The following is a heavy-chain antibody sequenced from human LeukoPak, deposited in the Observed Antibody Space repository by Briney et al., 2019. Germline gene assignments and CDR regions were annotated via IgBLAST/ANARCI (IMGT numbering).Heavy chain of an antibody. CDR2: IYYSGST. CDR3: ARQRSPSNLYAFDI. D-gene: IGHD1-1*01. CDR1: GGSISSYY. J-gene: IGHJ3*02. V-gene: IGHV4-59*01. Sequence: SETLSLTCTVSGGSISSYYWSWIRQPPGKGLEWIGYIYYSGSTNYNPSLKSRVTISVDTSKNQFSLKLSSVTAADTAVYYCARQRSPSNLYAFDIWGQGTMVTVSS.